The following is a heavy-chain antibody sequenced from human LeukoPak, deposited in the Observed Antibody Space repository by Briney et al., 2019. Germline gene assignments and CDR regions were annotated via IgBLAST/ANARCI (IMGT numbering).Heavy chain of an antibody. CDR2: IYYSGST. V-gene: IGHV4-59*11. J-gene: IGHJ2*01. CDR1: GGSISSHY. CDR3: ARGGSDHLDL. D-gene: IGHD3-10*01. Sequence: SETLSLTCTVSGGSISSHYWSWIRQPPGKGLEWIGYIYYSGSTNYNPSLKSRVTISVDTSKNQFSLKLSSVTAADTAVYYCARGGSDHLDLWGRGTLVTVSS.